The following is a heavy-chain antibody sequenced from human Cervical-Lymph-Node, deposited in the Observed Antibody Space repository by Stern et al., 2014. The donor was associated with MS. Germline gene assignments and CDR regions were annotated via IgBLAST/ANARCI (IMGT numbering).Heavy chain of an antibody. J-gene: IGHJ4*02. CDR3: ARDAPVTTLSYFDY. CDR1: GFTFSSYA. Sequence: VQLVESGGGVVQPGRSLRLSCAASGFTFSSYAMHWVRQAPGKGLEWVAVRSYDGSNKYYADSVKGRFTISRDNSKNTLYLQMNSLRAEDTAVYYCARDAPVTTLSYFDYWGQGTLVTVSS. D-gene: IGHD4-17*01. V-gene: IGHV3-30-3*01. CDR2: RSYDGSNK.